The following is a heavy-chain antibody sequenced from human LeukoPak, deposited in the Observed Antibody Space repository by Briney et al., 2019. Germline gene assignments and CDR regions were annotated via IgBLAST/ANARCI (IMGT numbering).Heavy chain of an antibody. V-gene: IGHV3-48*03. CDR2: ISSSGSTI. J-gene: IGHJ4*02. CDR3: ARDKWGGFDY. D-gene: IGHD7-27*01. CDR1: GFTFSSYE. Sequence: AGGSLRLXCAASGFTFSSYEMKWVRQTPGKGLEWVSYISSSGSTIYYADSVKGRFTISRDNAKNSLYLQMNSLRAEDTAVYYCARDKWGGFDYWGQGTLVTVSS.